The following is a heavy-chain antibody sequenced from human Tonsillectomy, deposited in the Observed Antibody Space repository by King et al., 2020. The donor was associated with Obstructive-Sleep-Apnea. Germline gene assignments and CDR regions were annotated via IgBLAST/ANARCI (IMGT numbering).Heavy chain of an antibody. CDR2: ISSTSIYI. V-gene: IGHV3-21*01. CDR1: GFIFSTYT. D-gene: IGHD3-10*01. J-gene: IGHJ4*02. CDR3: TRDSGRGWDFDY. Sequence: VQLVESGGGLVKPGGSVRLSCAASGFIFSTYTMNWVRQTPGKGLEWVSSISSTSIYIYYADSLKGRFTISRDNAKNALYLQVNSLRVEDTAVYYCTRDSGRGWDFDYWGQGTLVTVSS.